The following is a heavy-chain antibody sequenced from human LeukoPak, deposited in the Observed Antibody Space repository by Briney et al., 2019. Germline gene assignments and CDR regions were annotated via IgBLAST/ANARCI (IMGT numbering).Heavy chain of an antibody. D-gene: IGHD6-19*01. Sequence: GGSLRLSSAASGFTFSSFGMHWVRQAPGKGLEWVASIRFDGSNEKYADSVKGRFTISRDNPKNTLYVQMNSLSAEDTALYYCAKGTAGIGVAGTFGYLDYWGQGTLVAVSS. J-gene: IGHJ4*02. V-gene: IGHV3-30*02. CDR1: GFTFSSFG. CDR2: IRFDGSNE. CDR3: AKGTAGIGVAGTFGYLDY.